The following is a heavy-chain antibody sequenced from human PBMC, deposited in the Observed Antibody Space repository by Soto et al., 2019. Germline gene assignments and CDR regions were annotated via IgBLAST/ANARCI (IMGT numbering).Heavy chain of an antibody. CDR1: CSSISSSSYY. Sequence: SDTLSLTCTIACSSISSSSYYWGWSRQPPGRGLEWVGSIFYSGSTYYYPSLKSRVNISVDTSQNQFSMKLSCVTAPDTSVTCCARHLTYCSAGSCYSDFPYYGMDVWGQGT. V-gene: IGHV4-39*01. D-gene: IGHD2-15*01. CDR2: IFYSGST. J-gene: IGHJ6*02. CDR3: ARHLTYCSAGSCYSDFPYYGMDV.